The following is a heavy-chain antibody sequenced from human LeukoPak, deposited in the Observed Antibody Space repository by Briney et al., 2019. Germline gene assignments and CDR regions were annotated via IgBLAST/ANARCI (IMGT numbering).Heavy chain of an antibody. CDR3: AKAFVPYYYGMDV. V-gene: IGHV3-23*01. CDR1: GFTFSDYS. Sequence: GGSLRLSCAASGFTFSDYSMRWVHQAPGKGLEWVSSISGTGDVSKYADSVKGRFTISRDNSKNTLYLQVNSLRAEETAVYYCAKAFVPYYYGMDVWGQGTTVTVS. D-gene: IGHD2/OR15-2a*01. J-gene: IGHJ6*02. CDR2: ISGTGDVS.